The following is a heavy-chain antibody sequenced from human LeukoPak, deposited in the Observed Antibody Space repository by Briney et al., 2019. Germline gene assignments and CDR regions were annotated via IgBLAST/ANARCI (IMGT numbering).Heavy chain of an antibody. Sequence: PGGSLRLSCAASGFIFDEYGMSWVRQAPGKGLEWVSGIDWIGGSTRYADSVKGRFTISRDNAKNSLYLQMNSLRAEDTAFYYYARTDSGSYWGWFDPWGQGTLVTVSS. V-gene: IGHV3-20*04. CDR3: ARTDSGSYWGWFDP. D-gene: IGHD1-26*01. J-gene: IGHJ5*02. CDR1: GFIFDEYG. CDR2: IDWIGGST.